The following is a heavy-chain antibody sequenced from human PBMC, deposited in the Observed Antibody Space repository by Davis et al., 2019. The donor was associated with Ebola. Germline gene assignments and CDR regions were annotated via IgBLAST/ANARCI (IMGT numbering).Heavy chain of an antibody. Sequence: SQTLSLTCDISGDSVSSKIIGWNWIRQSPSRGLEWLGRTYYRSEWKSDYAESLRGRITINPDTSKNQFSLQLNSVTPEDKAVYYCARDIEGATGTTGWDIYYYYGMDVWGQGTTVTVSS. J-gene: IGHJ6*02. CDR3: ARDIEGATGTTGWDIYYYYGMDV. CDR1: GDSVSSKIIG. CDR2: TYYRSEWKS. D-gene: IGHD1-7*01. V-gene: IGHV6-1*01.